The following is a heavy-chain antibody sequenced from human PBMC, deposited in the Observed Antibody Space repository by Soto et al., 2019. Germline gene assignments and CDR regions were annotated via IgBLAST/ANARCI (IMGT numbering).Heavy chain of an antibody. D-gene: IGHD1-1*01. V-gene: IGHV1-69*13. CDR3: ATGSFTSTGGRIGYHYNAMDV. CDR2: IIPLFGPA. J-gene: IGHJ6*02. Sequence: SVKVSCKSSGGTFSSHSINWVRQAPGQGLEWMGGIIPLFGPANFAKKFQGRVTITADESTTTAYMELSSLTSEDTAVYYCATGSFTSTGGRIGYHYNAMDVWGQGTTVTVSS. CDR1: GGTFSSHS.